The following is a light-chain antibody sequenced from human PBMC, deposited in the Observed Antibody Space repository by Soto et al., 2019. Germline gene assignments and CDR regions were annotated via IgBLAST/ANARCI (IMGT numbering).Light chain of an antibody. CDR2: DAF. V-gene: IGKV1-5*01. J-gene: IGKJ1*01. CDR3: QQYSTYPWT. CDR1: QSISEF. Sequence: GDTVTISCRANQSISEFLAWYQQKPGKAPKLLIYDAFGLEKGVPSRFGGSGSGTEFTLTINSLQPDDLGTYYCQQYSTYPWTFGQGTKVDFK.